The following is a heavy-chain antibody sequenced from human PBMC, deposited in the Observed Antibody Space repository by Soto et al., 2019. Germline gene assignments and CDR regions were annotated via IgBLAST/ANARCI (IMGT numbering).Heavy chain of an antibody. CDR1: GYSFTSYW. V-gene: IGHV5-10-1*01. J-gene: IGHJ3*02. Sequence: GESLKISCKGSGYSFTSYWISGVRQMTGKGLEWMGRIDPSDSYTNYSPSFQGHVTISADKSISTAYLQWSSLKASDTAMYYCARSRPHIVVVTARQTDIWGEGTIVTVSS. CDR2: IDPSDSYT. D-gene: IGHD2-21*02. CDR3: ARSRPHIVVVTARQTDI.